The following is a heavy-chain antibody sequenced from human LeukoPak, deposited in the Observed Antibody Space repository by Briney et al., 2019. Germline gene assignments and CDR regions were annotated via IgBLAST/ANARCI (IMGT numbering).Heavy chain of an antibody. V-gene: IGHV3-66*02. CDR3: ARVLGGYYYYYMDV. Sequence: PGGSLRLSCAASGFTVSSNYMSWVRQAPGKGLERVSVIYSGGSTYYADSVKGRFTISRDNSKNTLYLQMNSLRAEDTAVYYCARVLGGYYYYYMDVWGKGTTVTVSS. CDR1: GFTVSSNY. CDR2: IYSGGST. D-gene: IGHD3-16*01. J-gene: IGHJ6*03.